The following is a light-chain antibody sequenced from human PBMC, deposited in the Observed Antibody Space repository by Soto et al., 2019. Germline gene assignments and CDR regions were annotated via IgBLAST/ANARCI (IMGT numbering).Light chain of an antibody. CDR3: QQFDSSVT. Sequence: EIVLTQSPGSLSLSPGERATLSCRASQSVSSTFFAWYQQRPGQAPRLLMYGASSRATGIPERFSGSGSGTDFTLTISRLEPEDFAVYYGQQFDSSVTFGQGTKVEI. CDR2: GAS. V-gene: IGKV3-20*01. J-gene: IGKJ1*01. CDR1: QSVSSTF.